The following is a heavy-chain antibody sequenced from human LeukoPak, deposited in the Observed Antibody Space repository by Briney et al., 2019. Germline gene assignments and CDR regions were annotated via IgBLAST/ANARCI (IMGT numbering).Heavy chain of an antibody. V-gene: IGHV3-30*04. J-gene: IGHJ5*02. CDR1: GFTFSSYA. D-gene: IGHD3-10*01. CDR2: ISYDGSNK. Sequence: GGSLRLSCAASGFTFSSYAMHWVRQAPGKGLEWVAVISYDGSNKYYADSVKGRFTISRDNSKNTLYLQMNSLRAEDTAVYYCAKDLMRDRWFGESWGQGTLVTVSS. CDR3: AKDLMRDRWFGES.